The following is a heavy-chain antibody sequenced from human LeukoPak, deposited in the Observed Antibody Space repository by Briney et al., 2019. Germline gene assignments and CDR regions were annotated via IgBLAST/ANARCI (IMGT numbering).Heavy chain of an antibody. V-gene: IGHV4-59*01. CDR3: VRVGRSLHWSPDF. CDR2: ISYNGKA. D-gene: IGHD1-1*01. Sequence: SETVSLTCSVSGGSISNYFWGCLGPPPGKGRDGIEYISYNGKANHNPSLRSRVTMSVDMSKNQFSHNLTFITAADTAVYYCVRVGRSLHWSPDFWGLGTLVTVSS. J-gene: IGHJ4*02. CDR1: GGSISNYF.